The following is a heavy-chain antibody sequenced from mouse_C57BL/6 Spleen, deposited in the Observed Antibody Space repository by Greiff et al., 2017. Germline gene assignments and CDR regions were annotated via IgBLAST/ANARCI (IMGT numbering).Heavy chain of an antibody. J-gene: IGHJ3*01. CDR1: GYTFTSYW. V-gene: IGHV1-5*01. CDR3: TEGGYSNYSWFAY. Sequence: EVQLQQSGTVLARPGASVTMSCKTSGYTFTSYWMHWVKQRPGPGLEWIGAIYPGNSDTSYNQKFKGKAKLTAGTSASTAYMELSSLTNEDSAVYYCTEGGYSNYSWFAYGGQGTLVTVSA. D-gene: IGHD2-5*01. CDR2: IYPGNSDT.